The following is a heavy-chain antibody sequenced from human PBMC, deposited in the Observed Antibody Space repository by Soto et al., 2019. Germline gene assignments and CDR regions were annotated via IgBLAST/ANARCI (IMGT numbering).Heavy chain of an antibody. D-gene: IGHD2-2*01. J-gene: IGHJ4*02. V-gene: IGHV3-21*01. CDR2: ISSSSSYI. CDR1: GFTFSSYS. Sequence: GGSLRLSCAASGFTFSSYSMNWVRQAPGKGLEWVSSISSSSSYIYYADSVKGRFTISRDNAKNSLYLQMNSLRAEDTAVYYYARDRDIVVVPPGSFDYWGQGTLVTVSS. CDR3: ARDRDIVVVPPGSFDY.